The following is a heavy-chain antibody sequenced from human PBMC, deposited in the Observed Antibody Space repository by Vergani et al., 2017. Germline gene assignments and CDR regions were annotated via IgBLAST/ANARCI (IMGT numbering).Heavy chain of an antibody. CDR1: GFTFSSYS. CDR2: ISSSSSTI. D-gene: IGHD1-26*01. J-gene: IGHJ5*02. Sequence: EVQLVESGGGLVQPGGSLRLSCAASGFTFSSYSMNWVRQAPGKGLEWVSYISSSSSTIYYADSVKGRFTISRDNAKNSLYLQMNSLRAEDTAVYYCARDGGGSYYGGTNWFDPWGQGTLVTVSS. CDR3: ARDGGGSYYGGTNWFDP. V-gene: IGHV3-48*01.